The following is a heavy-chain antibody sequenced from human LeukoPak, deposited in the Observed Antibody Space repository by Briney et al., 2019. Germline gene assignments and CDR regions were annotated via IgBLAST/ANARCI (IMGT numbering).Heavy chain of an antibody. V-gene: IGHV5-51*01. CDR3: ARAAMVRGVIGWFAP. Sequence: GESLKISCKGSGYSFTSYWIGWVRQMPGKGLEWMGIIYPGDSDTRSSPSFQGQVTISADKSISTAYLQWSSLKASDTAMYYCARAAMVRGVIGWFAPWGQGTLVTVSS. J-gene: IGHJ5*02. D-gene: IGHD3-10*01. CDR2: IYPGDSDT. CDR1: GYSFTSYW.